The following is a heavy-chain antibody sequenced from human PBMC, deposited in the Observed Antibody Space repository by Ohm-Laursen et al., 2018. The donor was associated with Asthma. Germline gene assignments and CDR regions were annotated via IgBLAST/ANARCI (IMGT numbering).Heavy chain of an antibody. CDR1: GFTFSSYS. V-gene: IGHV3-21*01. D-gene: IGHD2-15*01. J-gene: IGHJ6*02. CDR2: ISSSSSYI. Sequence: SLRLSCSASGFTFSSYSMNWVRQAPGKGLEWVSSISSSSSYIYYADSVKGRFTISRDNAKNSLYLQMNSLRAEDTAVYYCATTQRWVGYCSGGSCRPPYGMDVWGQGTTVTVSS. CDR3: ATTQRWVGYCSGGSCRPPYGMDV.